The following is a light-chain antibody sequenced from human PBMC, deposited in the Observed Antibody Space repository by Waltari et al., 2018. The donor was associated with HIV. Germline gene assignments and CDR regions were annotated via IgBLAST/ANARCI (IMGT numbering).Light chain of an antibody. Sequence: DIVMTQSPDSLAVSLGERATINCKSSQCVLFSSNNNNYLAWYQQKPGQSPKLLIYWASTRESGVPDRFSGSGSGTDFTLTISSLRAEDVAVYYCQQYYTTPLTFGGGTKVEIK. CDR1: QCVLFSSNNNNY. CDR3: QQYYTTPLT. CDR2: WAS. J-gene: IGKJ4*01. V-gene: IGKV4-1*01.